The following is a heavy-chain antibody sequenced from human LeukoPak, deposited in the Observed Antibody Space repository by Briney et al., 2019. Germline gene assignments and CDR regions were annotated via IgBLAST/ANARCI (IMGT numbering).Heavy chain of an antibody. V-gene: IGHV3-7*01. J-gene: IGHJ4*02. D-gene: IGHD6-6*01. CDR3: ARVWLAARPRGPVDY. Sequence: PGGSLRLSCVASGFTFTNYWMTWVRQAPGKGLEWVANMKQDGREKYYVDSVKGRFTISRDNAKNSLYLQMDSLRAEDTAVYYCARVWLAARPRGPVDYWGQGTLVTVSS. CDR2: MKQDGREK. CDR1: GFTFTNYW.